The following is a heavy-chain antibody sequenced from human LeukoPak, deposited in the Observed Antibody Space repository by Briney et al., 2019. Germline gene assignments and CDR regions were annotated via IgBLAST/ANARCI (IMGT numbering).Heavy chain of an antibody. D-gene: IGHD3-10*01. CDR3: ARDPHGSGSYDYYYYYMDV. Sequence: SQTLPLTCTVSGGSISSGSYYWSWIRQPAGKGLEWIGRIYTSGSTNYNPSLKSRVTISVDTSKNQFSLKLSSVTAADTAVYYCARDPHGSGSYDYYYYYMDVWGKGTTVTVSS. V-gene: IGHV4-61*02. J-gene: IGHJ6*03. CDR1: GGSISSGSYY. CDR2: IYTSGST.